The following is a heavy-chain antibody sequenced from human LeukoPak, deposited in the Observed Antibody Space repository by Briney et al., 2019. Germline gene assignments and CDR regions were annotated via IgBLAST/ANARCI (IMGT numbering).Heavy chain of an antibody. V-gene: IGHV5-51*01. CDR3: ARLEYYDILTGYPEDY. CDR1: GYSFTSYW. Sequence: GESLKISCKGSGYSFTSYWIGWVRQMPGKGLEWMGIIYPGDSDTRYSPSFQGQVTISADKSISTAYLQWSSLKASDTAMYYCARLEYYDILTGYPEDYWGQGTLVTVSS. J-gene: IGHJ4*02. CDR2: IYPGDSDT. D-gene: IGHD3-9*01.